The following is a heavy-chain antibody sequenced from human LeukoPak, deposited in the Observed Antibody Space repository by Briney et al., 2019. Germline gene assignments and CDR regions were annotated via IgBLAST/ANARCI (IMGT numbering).Heavy chain of an antibody. CDR3: ARRTERAIDI. CDR2: VYHSGST. D-gene: IGHD1-14*01. CDR1: GYSISSAYY. Sequence: SETLSLTCAASGYSISSAYYWGWIRQPPGKELEWIGSVYHSGSTYYKPSLQSRATISVDTSKNQFSLKLNSVTAADTAVYYCARRTERAIDIWGKGTMVTVSS. V-gene: IGHV4-38-2*01. J-gene: IGHJ3*02.